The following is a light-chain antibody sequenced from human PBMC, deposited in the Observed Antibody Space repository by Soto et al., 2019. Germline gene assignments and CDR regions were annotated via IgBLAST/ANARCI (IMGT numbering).Light chain of an antibody. CDR1: SSNIRSNT. CDR3: AAWDDSLNAPYV. J-gene: IGLJ1*01. Sequence: QSVLTQPPSASGTPGQRVTMSCSGSSSNIRSNTVHWYQQLPGTAPKLLIYNNNQRPSGVPDRFSGSKSGTSASLAISGLQSEDEADYYCAAWDDSLNAPYVFGTGTKLTVL. V-gene: IGLV1-44*01. CDR2: NNN.